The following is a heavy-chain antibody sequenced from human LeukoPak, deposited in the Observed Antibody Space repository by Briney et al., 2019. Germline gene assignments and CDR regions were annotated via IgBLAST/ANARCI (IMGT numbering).Heavy chain of an antibody. J-gene: IGHJ6*03. CDR3: ARDGIAAAGISGAYYMDV. CDR1: GYTFTAYY. CDR2: INPNSGGT. Sequence: ASVKVSCEASGYTFTAYYMHWVRQAPGQGLEWMGWINPNSGGTNYAQKFQGRVTMTRDTSISTAYMELSRLKSDDTAVYYCARDGIAAAGISGAYYMDVWGKGTTVTISS. V-gene: IGHV1-2*02. D-gene: IGHD6-13*01.